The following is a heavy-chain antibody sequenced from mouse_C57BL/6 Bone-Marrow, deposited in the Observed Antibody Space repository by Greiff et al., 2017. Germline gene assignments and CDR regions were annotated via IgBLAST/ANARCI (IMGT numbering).Heavy chain of an antibody. Sequence: QVQLQQSGAELARPGASVKLSCKASGYTFTSYGISWVKQRTGQGLEWIGEIYPRSGNTYYNEKFKGKATLTADKSSSTAYMELRSLTSEDSAVYFCARGYYGSSPFYYAMDYWGQGTSVTFSS. CDR3: ARGYYGSSPFYYAMDY. J-gene: IGHJ4*01. CDR2: IYPRSGNT. CDR1: GYTFTSYG. D-gene: IGHD1-1*01. V-gene: IGHV1-81*01.